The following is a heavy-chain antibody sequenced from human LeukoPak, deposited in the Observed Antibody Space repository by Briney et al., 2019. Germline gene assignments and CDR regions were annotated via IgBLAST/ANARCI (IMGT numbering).Heavy chain of an antibody. V-gene: IGHV4-59*08. D-gene: IGHD3-3*02. CDR1: GGSISSYY. Sequence: SETLSLTCTVSGGSISSYYWSWIRQPPGKGLEWIGYIYYSGSTNYNPSLKSRVTISVDTSKNQSSLKLSSVTAADTAVYYCARHEIASLGYWFDPWGQETLVTVSS. J-gene: IGHJ5*02. CDR3: ARHEIASLGYWFDP. CDR2: IYYSGST.